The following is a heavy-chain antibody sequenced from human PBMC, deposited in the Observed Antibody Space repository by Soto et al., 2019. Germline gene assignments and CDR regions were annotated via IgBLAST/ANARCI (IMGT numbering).Heavy chain of an antibody. CDR1: GFSFSSYA. D-gene: IGHD3-16*02. CDR2: IWHDGTNK. Sequence: GGSLKLSCASSGFSFSSYAMSWVRQAPGKGLEWVATIWHDGTNKYYADSVKGRFTISRDNSKKTVFLQMNSLRAEDTAVYYCSSGFDYIWGTYRTKEEGYRGQGTLVTGSS. V-gene: IGHV3-33*07. CDR3: SSGFDYIWGTYRTKEEGY. J-gene: IGHJ4*02.